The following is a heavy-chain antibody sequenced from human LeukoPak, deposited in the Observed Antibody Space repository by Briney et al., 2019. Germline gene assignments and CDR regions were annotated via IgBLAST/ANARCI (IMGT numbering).Heavy chain of an antibody. Sequence: GSLRLSCAASGFTFSRYDMHWVRQVTGKGLEWVSGIGTVADTFYPDSVKGRFTISRDNAKNSIYLQMNSLRAGDTAVYYCARTRTTPGVRGLQVRYFDYWGQGTLVTVSS. J-gene: IGHJ4*02. CDR2: IGTVADT. D-gene: IGHD3-10*01. V-gene: IGHV3-13*01. CDR1: GFTFSRYD. CDR3: ARTRTTPGVRGLQVRYFDY.